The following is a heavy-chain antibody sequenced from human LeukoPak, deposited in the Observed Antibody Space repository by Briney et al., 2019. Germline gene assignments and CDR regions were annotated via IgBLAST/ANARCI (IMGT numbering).Heavy chain of an antibody. V-gene: IGHV3-48*03. D-gene: IGHD6-13*01. CDR2: ISSSGSTI. Sequence: GGSLRLSCAAPGFTFSSYEMNWVRQAPGKVLEWVSYISSSGSTIYYADSVKGRFTISRDNAKNSLYLQMNSLRAEDTAVYYCARDVAQGYYYYMDVWGKGTTVTISS. CDR1: GFTFSSYE. J-gene: IGHJ6*03. CDR3: ARDVAQGYYYYMDV.